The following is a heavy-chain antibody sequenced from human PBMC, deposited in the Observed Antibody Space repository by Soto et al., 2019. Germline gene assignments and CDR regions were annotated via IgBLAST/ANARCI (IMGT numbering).Heavy chain of an antibody. Sequence: GGSLRLSCAASGFTFSSYDMHWVRQATGKGLEWVSAIGIAGDTYYPGSVKGRFTISRENAKTSLYLQMNSLRAEDTAVYYCAREGYCSGGTCHNFDYWGQGTLVTVSS. D-gene: IGHD2-15*01. CDR2: IGIAGDT. J-gene: IGHJ4*02. CDR3: AREGYCSGGTCHNFDY. V-gene: IGHV3-13*01. CDR1: GFTFSSYD.